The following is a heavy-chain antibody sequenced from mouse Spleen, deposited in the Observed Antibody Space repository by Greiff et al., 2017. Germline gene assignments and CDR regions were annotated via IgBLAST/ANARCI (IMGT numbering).Heavy chain of an antibody. V-gene: IGHV1S81*02. D-gene: IGHD2-1*01. CDR3: ARRGNSWYFDV. Sequence: QVQLQQPGAELVKPGASVKLSCKASGYTFTSYWMHWVKQRPGQGLEWIGEINPSNGRTNYNEKFKSKATLTVDKSSSTAYMQLSSLTSEDSAVYYCARRGNSWYFDVWGAGTTVTVSS. J-gene: IGHJ1*01. CDR2: INPSNGRT. CDR1: GYTFTSYW.